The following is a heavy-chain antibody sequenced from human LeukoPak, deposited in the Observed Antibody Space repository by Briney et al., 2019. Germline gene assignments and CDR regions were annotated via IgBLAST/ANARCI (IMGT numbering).Heavy chain of an antibody. D-gene: IGHD6-19*01. CDR1: GFTFSSYG. CDR2: IRYDGSNK. CDR3: AKEFPAYSSGWFPKNWFDP. V-gene: IGHV3-30*02. J-gene: IGHJ5*02. Sequence: QPGGSLRLSCAASGFTFSSYGMHWVRQAPGKGLEWVAFIRYDGSNKYYADSVKGRFTISRDNSKNTLYLQMNSLRAEDTAVYYCAKEFPAYSSGWFPKNWFDPWGQGTLVTVSS.